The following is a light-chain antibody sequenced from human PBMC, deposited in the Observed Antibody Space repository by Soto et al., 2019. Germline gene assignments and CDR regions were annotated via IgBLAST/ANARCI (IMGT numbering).Light chain of an antibody. CDR3: QQYNSYSIT. Sequence: DIQMTQSPSTLSASVGDRVTITCRASQSISSWLAWYQHKPGKAPKLLIYKASSLESGVPSRFSGSGSETEFTLTISSLQPDDFATYYCQQYNSYSITFGPGTKVDIK. J-gene: IGKJ3*01. V-gene: IGKV1-5*03. CDR2: KAS. CDR1: QSISSW.